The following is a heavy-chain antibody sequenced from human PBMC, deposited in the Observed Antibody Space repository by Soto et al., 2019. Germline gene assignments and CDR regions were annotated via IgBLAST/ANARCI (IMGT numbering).Heavy chain of an antibody. CDR1: GFTFSSYG. CDR3: ARSPPRGMDV. Sequence: LRLSCAASGFTFSSYGMHWVRQAPGKGLEWVAVISYDGSNKYYADSVKGRFTISRDNSKNTLYLQMNSLRSEDTAVYYCARSPPRGMDVWGQGTTVNVSS. V-gene: IGHV3-30*03. J-gene: IGHJ6*02. CDR2: ISYDGSNK.